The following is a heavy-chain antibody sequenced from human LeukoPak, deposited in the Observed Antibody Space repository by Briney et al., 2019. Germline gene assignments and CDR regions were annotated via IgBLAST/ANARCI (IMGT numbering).Heavy chain of an antibody. Sequence: SETLSLTCTVSGGSVSTISHFWDWVRQPPGKGLEWIVSLSDTGTTYHNPSLESRVTMSVDTSKNQFSLKLSSVTAADTAVYYCARRDHTGRSHAWFDPWGQGTLVTVSS. D-gene: IGHD1-14*01. CDR1: GGSVSTISHF. V-gene: IGHV4-39*01. CDR3: ARRDHTGRSHAWFDP. J-gene: IGHJ5*02. CDR2: LSDTGTT.